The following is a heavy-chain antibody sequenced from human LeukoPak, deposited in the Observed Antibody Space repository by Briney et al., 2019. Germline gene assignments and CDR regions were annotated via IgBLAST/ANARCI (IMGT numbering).Heavy chain of an antibody. Sequence: GGSLRLSCAASGFTFSSYWMSWVRQAPGKGLEWVANIKQDGSEKYYVDSVKGRFTISRDNAKNSLYLQMNSLRVEDTAVYYCARTYNNHRYSSGAGIDYWGQGTLVTVSS. D-gene: IGHD6-19*01. CDR3: ARTYNNHRYSSGAGIDY. CDR2: IKQDGSEK. CDR1: GFTFSSYW. J-gene: IGHJ4*02. V-gene: IGHV3-7*01.